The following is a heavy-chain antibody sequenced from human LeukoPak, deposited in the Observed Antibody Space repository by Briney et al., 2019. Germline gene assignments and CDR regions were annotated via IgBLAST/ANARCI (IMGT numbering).Heavy chain of an antibody. D-gene: IGHD5-24*01. Sequence: GRSLRLSCAASGFTFSSYAMSWVRQAPGKGLEWVSAISGSGGSTYYADSVKGRFTISRDNSKNTLYLQMNSLRAEDTAVYYCAKGRDGYSQFDYWGQGTLVTVSS. CDR2: ISGSGGST. J-gene: IGHJ4*02. CDR3: AKGRDGYSQFDY. V-gene: IGHV3-23*01. CDR1: GFTFSSYA.